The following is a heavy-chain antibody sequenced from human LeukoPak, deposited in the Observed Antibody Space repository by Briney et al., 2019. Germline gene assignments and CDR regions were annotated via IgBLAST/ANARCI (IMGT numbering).Heavy chain of an antibody. CDR1: GGTFSSYA. D-gene: IGHD3-3*01. CDR2: IIPIFGTA. V-gene: IGHV1-69*05. CDR3: ARDHPRPEGFGVVSVWFDP. Sequence: SVKVSCKASGGTFSSYAISWVRQAPGQGLEWMGGIIPIFGTANYAQKFQGRVTITTDESTSTAYMELSSLRSEDTAVYYCARDHPRPEGFGVVSVWFDPWGQGTLVTVSS. J-gene: IGHJ5*02.